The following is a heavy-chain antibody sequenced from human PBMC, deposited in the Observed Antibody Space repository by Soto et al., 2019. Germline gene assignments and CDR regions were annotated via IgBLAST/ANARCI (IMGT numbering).Heavy chain of an antibody. CDR2: IYYSGST. D-gene: IGHD3-22*01. CDR3: ARLIKKGSGWKGPDY. Sequence: PSETLSLTCTVPGGSISSTSCYWGGIRQPPGKGLEWIGSIYYSGSTYYNVSLKRRGTISVDTSKNQFSLELSSVTAADTAVYYCARLIKKGSGWKGPDYWGQGTLVTVS. V-gene: IGHV4-39*01. CDR1: GGSISSTSCY. J-gene: IGHJ4*02.